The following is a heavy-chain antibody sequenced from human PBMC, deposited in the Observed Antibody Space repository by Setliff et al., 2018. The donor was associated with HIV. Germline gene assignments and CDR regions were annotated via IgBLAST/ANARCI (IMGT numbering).Heavy chain of an antibody. D-gene: IGHD1-26*01. CDR2: IYYIGST. CDR1: GGSINNYY. CDR3: ARVSSGDYYSEHYFYMDV. V-gene: IGHV4-59*01. J-gene: IGHJ6*03. Sequence: SETLSLTCTVSGGSINNYYWSWVRQTPGKGLEWIGQIYYIGSTNHNPSLKSRVMISVDTSKNQFSLRLSSVAAADTAVYYCARVSSGDYYSEHYFYMDVWGKGTMVTVSS.